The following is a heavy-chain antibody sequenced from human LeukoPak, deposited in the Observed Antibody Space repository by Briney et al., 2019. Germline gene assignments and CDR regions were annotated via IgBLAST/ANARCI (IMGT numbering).Heavy chain of an antibody. CDR2: IYSGGST. D-gene: IGHD1-1*01. J-gene: IGHJ3*02. V-gene: IGHV3-66*01. CDR3: AKSLLTTATGTGRAFDI. CDR1: GFTVSSNY. Sequence: GGSLRLSCAASGFTVSSNYMSWVRQAPGKGLEWGSVIYSGGSTYYADSVKGRFTISRDNSKNTLYLQMNSLRAEDSAEYYCAKSLLTTATGTGRAFDIWGQGTMVTVSA.